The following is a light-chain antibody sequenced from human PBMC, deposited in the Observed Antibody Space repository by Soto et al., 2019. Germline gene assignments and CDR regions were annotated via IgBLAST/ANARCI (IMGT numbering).Light chain of an antibody. CDR1: QSVSSYF. J-gene: IGKJ4*01. V-gene: IGKV3-20*01. CDR2: GAS. Sequence: EIVLTQSPGTLSLSPGERATLSCRASQSVSSYFLAWYQQKPGQAPRLLIYGASIRATGIPDRFSGSGSGTDFTLTISRLEPEDFAVYYCQQYGSSPLTFGGGTKV. CDR3: QQYGSSPLT.